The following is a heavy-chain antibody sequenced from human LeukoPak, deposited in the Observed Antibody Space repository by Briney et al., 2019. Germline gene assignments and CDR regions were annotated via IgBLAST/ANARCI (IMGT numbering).Heavy chain of an antibody. CDR2: IKQDGIEK. CDR3: ARDTSGSLDF. V-gene: IGHV3-7*01. Sequence: GGPLRLSCAASGFTFSSSWMAWVRQAPGKGLEWVANIKQDGIEKHYVDSVKGRFTISRDNTKNSLYLQMNSLRVDDTAVYYCARDTSGSLDFWGQGTLVTVSS. J-gene: IGHJ4*02. CDR1: GFTFSSSW. D-gene: IGHD6-19*01.